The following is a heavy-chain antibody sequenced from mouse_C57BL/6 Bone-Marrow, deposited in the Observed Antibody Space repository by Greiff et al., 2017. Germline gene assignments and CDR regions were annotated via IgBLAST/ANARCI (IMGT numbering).Heavy chain of an antibody. Sequence: EVQLQQSGAELVRPGASVKLSCTASGFNIKDDYMHWVKQRPEQGLEWIGWIDPENGDTEYASKFQGKATITADTSSNTAYLQLSSLTSEDTAVYYCTTFRYDRGTDAMDYWGQGTSVTVAS. CDR1: GFNIKDDY. CDR3: TTFRYDRGTDAMDY. J-gene: IGHJ4*01. D-gene: IGHD2-12*01. V-gene: IGHV14-4*01. CDR2: IDPENGDT.